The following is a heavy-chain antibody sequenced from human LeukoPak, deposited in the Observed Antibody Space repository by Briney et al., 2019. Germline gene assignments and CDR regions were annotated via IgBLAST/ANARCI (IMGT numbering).Heavy chain of an antibody. CDR2: ISWDSGSS. J-gene: IGHJ3*02. CDR3: IKDLRLDLKFDTFDM. V-gene: IGHV3-9*01. CDR1: GFTFDDYA. D-gene: IGHD1-7*01. Sequence: GGSLRLSCAASGFTFDDYAMHWVRLPPGKGLEWVSSISWDSGSSVYADSVKGRFTISRDNAKHSLYLQMNGLTPDDTALYYCIKDLRLDLKFDTFDMWGQGTMVTLS.